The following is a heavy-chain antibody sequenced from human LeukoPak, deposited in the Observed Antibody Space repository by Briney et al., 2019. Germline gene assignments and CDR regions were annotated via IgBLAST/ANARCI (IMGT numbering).Heavy chain of an antibody. J-gene: IGHJ1*01. Sequence: KPGGSLRLSCAASGFTFRSYSMNWVRQAPGKGLEWISYTDVGGDGYKYYADSVKGRFTISRDNAKNSLYLQMNSLRVEDTAVYYCAKFLAVIAARDSLYFQHWGQGTLVTVSS. D-gene: IGHD6-6*01. CDR1: GFTFRSYS. CDR2: TDVGGDGYK. V-gene: IGHV3-21*05. CDR3: AKFLAVIAARDSLYFQH.